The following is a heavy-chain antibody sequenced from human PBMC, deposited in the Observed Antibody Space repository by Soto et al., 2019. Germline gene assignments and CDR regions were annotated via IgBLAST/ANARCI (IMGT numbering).Heavy chain of an antibody. CDR1: GGSISSGDYY. CDR3: ARALIQLRPHYYYYMDV. V-gene: IGHV4-30-4*01. Sequence: SETLSLTCTVSGGSISSGDYYWSWIRQPPGKGLEWIGYVYYSGNTYYNPSLKSRVTISVDTSKNQFSLKQTSVTAADTAVYYCARALIQLRPHYYYYMDVWGQGTTVTVSS. D-gene: IGHD4-4*01. CDR2: VYYSGNT. J-gene: IGHJ6*02.